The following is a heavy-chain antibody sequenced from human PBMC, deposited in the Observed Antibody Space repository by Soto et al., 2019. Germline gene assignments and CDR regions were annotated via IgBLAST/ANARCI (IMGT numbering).Heavy chain of an antibody. Sequence: ASVKVSCKASGYIFTNHYIHWVRQAPGQGLEWMGIINPSGGSTNYLQKFQGRITMTRDTSTSTVYMELSSLRSEDTAVYFCARADYYDRSGFYCHCWGQGPLVTVFS. CDR3: ARADYYDRSGFYCHC. D-gene: IGHD3-22*01. CDR2: INPSGGST. CDR1: GYIFTNHY. V-gene: IGHV1-46*01. J-gene: IGHJ4*02.